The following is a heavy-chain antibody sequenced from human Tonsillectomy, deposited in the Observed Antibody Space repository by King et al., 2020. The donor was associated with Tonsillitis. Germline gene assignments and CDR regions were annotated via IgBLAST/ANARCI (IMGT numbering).Heavy chain of an antibody. CDR1: GFTFSNYA. Sequence: VQLVESGGGFVQPGGSLRLSCSASGFTFSNYAFHWVRQAPGKGLESVSAISTNGGSTYYADSVKGRITISRDNSKNTLYLQMSSLRPEDTALYYCVKDTVTAMTWGQGSLVTVSS. CDR3: VKDTVTAMT. CDR2: ISTNGGST. J-gene: IGHJ5*02. V-gene: IGHV3-64D*06. D-gene: IGHD2-21*02.